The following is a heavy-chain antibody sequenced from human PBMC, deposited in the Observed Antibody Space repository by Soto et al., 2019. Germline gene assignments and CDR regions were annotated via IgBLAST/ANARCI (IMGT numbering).Heavy chain of an antibody. Sequence: GGSLRLSCAASGFTFSSYAMSWVRQAPGKGLEWVSTISSGGATTYHADSVKGRFTISRDNSKNTLYLQMNSLRAEDTAVYYCAKTANGWFSAFDIWGQGTMVTVSS. CDR1: GFTFSSYA. D-gene: IGHD6-19*01. CDR3: AKTANGWFSAFDI. J-gene: IGHJ3*02. CDR2: ISSGGATT. V-gene: IGHV3-23*01.